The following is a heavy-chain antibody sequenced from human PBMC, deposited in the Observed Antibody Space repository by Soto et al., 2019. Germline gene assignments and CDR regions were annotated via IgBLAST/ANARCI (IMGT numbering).Heavy chain of an antibody. CDR3: AKGGRQWLVTSDFNY. J-gene: IGHJ4*02. V-gene: IGHV3-30*18. CDR1: GFTFSDYA. Sequence: VQLVESGGGVVQPGRSLRLSCAASGFTFSDYAMHWVRQAPGKGLGWVAVVSHDGRNTHYADSVKGRFTISRDSSKNAVSLEMTSLRAEDTAVYYCAKGGRQWLVTSDFNYWGQGALVTVSS. D-gene: IGHD6-19*01. CDR2: VSHDGRNT.